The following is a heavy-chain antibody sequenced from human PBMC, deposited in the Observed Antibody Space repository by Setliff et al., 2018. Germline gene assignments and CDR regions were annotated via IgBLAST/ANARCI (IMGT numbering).Heavy chain of an antibody. CDR3: ARDRFYNSWSGTSITAPHDAFDI. Sequence: ASVKVSCKTSGFTFTTFYIHWVRQAPGQGLEWMMMINPNGDRTTYAQKFQGRVTMTRDTSTNTVYLEVSSLRSEDTAVYFCARDRFYNSWSGTSITAPHDAFDIWGQGTMVTVSS. V-gene: IGHV1-46*03. D-gene: IGHD3-3*01. CDR2: INPNGDRT. J-gene: IGHJ3*02. CDR1: GFTFTTFY.